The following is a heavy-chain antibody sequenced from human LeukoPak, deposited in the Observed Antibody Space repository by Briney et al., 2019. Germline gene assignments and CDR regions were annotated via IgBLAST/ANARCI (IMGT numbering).Heavy chain of an antibody. Sequence: GASVKVSCSSSGYILTNYGNYWVRQAPGQGLEWMGWINTYNGETDYAQNFQGRVTMTTDTSTSTAYMYLSRMTSDDTAVYFCARGRLGVSGYKDYLDYWGQGTLVTVSS. V-gene: IGHV1-18*01. D-gene: IGHD5-12*01. CDR1: GYILTNYG. CDR3: ARGRLGVSGYKDYLDY. CDR2: INTYNGET. J-gene: IGHJ4*02.